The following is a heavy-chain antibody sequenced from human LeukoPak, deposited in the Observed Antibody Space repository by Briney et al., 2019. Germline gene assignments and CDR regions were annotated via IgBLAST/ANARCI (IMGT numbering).Heavy chain of an antibody. CDR3: AREYSSSWRPYYYGMDV. Sequence: QTGGSLRLSCAASGFTFSSYWMSWVRQAPGKGLEWVANIKQDGSEKYYVDSVKGRFTISRDNAKNSLYLQMNSLRAEDTAVYYCAREYSSSWRPYYYGMDVWGQGTTVTVSS. D-gene: IGHD6-13*01. CDR2: IKQDGSEK. V-gene: IGHV3-7*01. J-gene: IGHJ6*02. CDR1: GFTFSSYW.